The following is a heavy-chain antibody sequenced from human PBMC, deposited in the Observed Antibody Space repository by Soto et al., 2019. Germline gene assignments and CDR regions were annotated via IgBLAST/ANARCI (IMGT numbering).Heavy chain of an antibody. CDR2: IWYDGSNK. CDR1: GFTFSSYG. D-gene: IGHD2-21*02. Sequence: QVQLVESGGGVVQPGRSLRLSCAASGFTFSSYGMHWVRQAPGKGLEWVAVIWYDGSNKYYADSVKGRFTISRDNSKNTLYLQMNSLRAEDTAVYYCARGVETWMAGDFDYWGQGTLVTVSS. J-gene: IGHJ4*02. CDR3: ARGVETWMAGDFDY. V-gene: IGHV3-33*01.